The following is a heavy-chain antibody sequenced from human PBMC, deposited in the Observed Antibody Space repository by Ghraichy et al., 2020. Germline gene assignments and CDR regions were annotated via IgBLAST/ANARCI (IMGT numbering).Heavy chain of an antibody. Sequence: SETLSLTCTVSGGSISSGSYYWSWIRQPAGKGLEWIGRIYTSGSTNYNPSLKSRITISVDTSKNQFSLKLSSVTAADTAVYYCARYSYSYGSDPWGQGTLVTVSS. D-gene: IGHD5-18*01. CDR3: ARYSYSYGSDP. J-gene: IGHJ5*02. CDR2: IYTSGST. V-gene: IGHV4-61*02. CDR1: GGSISSGSYY.